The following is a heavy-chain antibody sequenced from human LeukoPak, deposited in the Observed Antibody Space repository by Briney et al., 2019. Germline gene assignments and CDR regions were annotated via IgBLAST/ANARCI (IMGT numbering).Heavy chain of an antibody. J-gene: IGHJ4*02. Sequence: SETLSLTCAVSGYSISSGYYWGWIRQPPGKGLEWIGSIYHSGCTYYNPSLKSRVTISVDTSKNQFSLKLSSVTAADTAVYYCARQGLTLDYWGQGTLVTVSS. CDR2: IYHSGCT. CDR1: GYSISSGYY. V-gene: IGHV4-38-2*01. CDR3: ARQGLTLDY. D-gene: IGHD6-19*01.